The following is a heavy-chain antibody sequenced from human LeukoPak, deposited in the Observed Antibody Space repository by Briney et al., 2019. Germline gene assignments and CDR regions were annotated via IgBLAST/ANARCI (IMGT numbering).Heavy chain of an antibody. CDR2: ISGSGGST. CDR1: GFTFSSYA. Sequence: GGSLRLSCAASGFTFSSYAMSWVRQAPGKGLEWVSAISGSGGSTYYVDSVKGRFTISRDNSKNTLYLQMNSLRAEDTAVYYCAKVRIAARLFDYWGQGTLVTVSS. D-gene: IGHD6-6*01. V-gene: IGHV3-23*01. CDR3: AKVRIAARLFDY. J-gene: IGHJ4*02.